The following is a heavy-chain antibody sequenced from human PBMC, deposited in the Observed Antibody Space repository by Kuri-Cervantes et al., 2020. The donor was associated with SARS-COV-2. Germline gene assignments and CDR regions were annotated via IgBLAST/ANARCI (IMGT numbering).Heavy chain of an antibody. CDR1: GFSLNTRGMS. D-gene: IGHD1-26*01. J-gene: IGHJ4*02. Sequence: SGPTLVKPTQTLTLTCSIPGFSLNTRGMSVSWFRRPPGKALEWLARIEWNDDKYYSTSLKTKLSVSKDTSENQVALTLTNMDPLDSATYYCARMPGLAGSYSYDYWGQGTLVTVSS. CDR2: IEWNDDK. V-gene: IGHV2-70*12. CDR3: ARMPGLAGSYSYDY.